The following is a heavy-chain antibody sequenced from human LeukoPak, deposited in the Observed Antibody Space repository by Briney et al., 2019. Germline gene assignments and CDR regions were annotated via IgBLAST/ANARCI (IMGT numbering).Heavy chain of an antibody. V-gene: IGHV3-53*01. CDR1: GFTFSDYY. CDR3: ARFLYYYDSSGFDY. D-gene: IGHD3-22*01. Sequence: GGSLRLSCAASGFTFSDYYMSWVRQAPGKGLEWVSVIYSGGSTYYADSVKGRFTISRDNSKNTLYLQMNSLRAEDTAVYYCARFLYYYDSSGFDYWGQGTLVTVSS. CDR2: IYSGGST. J-gene: IGHJ4*02.